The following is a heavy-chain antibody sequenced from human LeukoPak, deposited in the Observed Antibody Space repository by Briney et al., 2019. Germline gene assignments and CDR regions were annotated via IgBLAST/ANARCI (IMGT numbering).Heavy chain of an antibody. V-gene: IGHV1-46*01. CDR1: GYTFTSYY. CDR2: INPSGGST. D-gene: IGHD2-15*01. Sequence: ASVKVSCKASGYTFTSYYMHWVRQAPGQGLEWMGIINPSGGSTSYAQKFQGRVTMTRDTSTSTVYMELSSLGSEDTAVYYCAREYCSGGSCYGLDYWGQGTLVTVSS. J-gene: IGHJ4*02. CDR3: AREYCSGGSCYGLDY.